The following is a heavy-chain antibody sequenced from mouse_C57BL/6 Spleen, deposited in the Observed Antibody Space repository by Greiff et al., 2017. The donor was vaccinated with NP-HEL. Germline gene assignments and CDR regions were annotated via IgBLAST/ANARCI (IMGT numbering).Heavy chain of an antibody. J-gene: IGHJ2*01. CDR2: IDPETGGT. V-gene: IGHV1-15*01. CDR1: GYTFTDYE. D-gene: IGHD2-12*01. CDR3: TRWFYSLYYFDY. Sequence: QVQLQQSGAELVRPGASVTLSCKASGYTFTDYEMHWVKQTPVHGLEWIGAIDPETGGTAYNQKFKGKAILTADKSSSTAYMELRSLTSEDSAVYYCTRWFYSLYYFDYWGQSTTLTVSS.